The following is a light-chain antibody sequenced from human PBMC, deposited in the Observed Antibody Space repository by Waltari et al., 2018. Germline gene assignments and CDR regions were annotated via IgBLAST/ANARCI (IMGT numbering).Light chain of an antibody. V-gene: IGKV1-27*01. CDR3: QQDHFPPWT. CDR2: GAS. Sequence: DIQMTQSPSYLSASLGDRVTVTCRASQGIDKELTWYQKKPGRAPTLLIYGASTLQTGVSSRFSGSGSGTDFTLTISSLQPDDAATYYCQQDHFPPWTFGQGTEVEIK. CDR1: QGIDKE. J-gene: IGKJ1*01.